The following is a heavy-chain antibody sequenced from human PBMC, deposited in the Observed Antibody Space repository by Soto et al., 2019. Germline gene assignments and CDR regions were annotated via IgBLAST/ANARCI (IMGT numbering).Heavy chain of an antibody. V-gene: IGHV3-11*05. CDR1: GFSFSDHY. Sequence: QVQLVESGGGLVKPGGSLSLSCAASGFSFSDHYMSWIRQAPGKGLEWVSYISSSSTYTNYVDSVKGRFTISRDNAKNSLYLQVNSLGAEDTAVYYCARGGIAVAGTVDYWGQGTLVTVAS. J-gene: IGHJ4*02. CDR3: ARGGIAVAGTVDY. D-gene: IGHD6-19*01. CDR2: ISSSSTYT.